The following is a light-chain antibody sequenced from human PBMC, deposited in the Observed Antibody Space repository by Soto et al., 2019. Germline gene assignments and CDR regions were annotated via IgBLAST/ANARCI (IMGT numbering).Light chain of an antibody. CDR3: GSYTSSSSFV. CDR2: EVS. J-gene: IGLJ1*01. V-gene: IGLV2-14*01. CDR1: SSDVGGYNY. Sequence: QSVLTQPASVSGSPGQSITISCTGTSSDVGGYNYVSWYQQHPGKAPKLMIYEVSNRPSGVSNRFSGSKSGNTASLTISGLQAEDEADYYCGSYTSSSSFVFGIGTKLTVL.